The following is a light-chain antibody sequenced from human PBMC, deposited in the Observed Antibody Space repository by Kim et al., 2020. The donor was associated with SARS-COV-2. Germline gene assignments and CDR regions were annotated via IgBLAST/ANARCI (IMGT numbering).Light chain of an antibody. J-gene: IGKJ2*01. CDR3: LQYDSYPYT. V-gene: IGKV1-17*01. CDR1: QGIRNF. Sequence: SASVGDRVTITCRASQGIRNFLAWYQQKPETAPKRLIYAASSLQSGVPSRFSGIGSGTKFTLTISSLQPEDFATYYCLQYDSYPYTFGQGTKLEI. CDR2: AAS.